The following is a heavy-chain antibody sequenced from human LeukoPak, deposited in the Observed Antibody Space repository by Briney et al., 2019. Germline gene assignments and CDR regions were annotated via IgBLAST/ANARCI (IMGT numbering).Heavy chain of an antibody. CDR3: ASLTIFGVVINFGEVEQDY. CDR2: IYSSGST. Sequence: SETLSLTCTVSGGSISSSSYYWGWIRQPPGKGLEWIGSIYSSGSTYYNPSLKSRVTISVDTSKNQFSLKLSSVTAADTAVYYCASLTIFGVVINFGEVEQDYWGQGTLVTVSS. V-gene: IGHV4-39*01. CDR1: GGSISSSSYY. J-gene: IGHJ4*02. D-gene: IGHD3-3*01.